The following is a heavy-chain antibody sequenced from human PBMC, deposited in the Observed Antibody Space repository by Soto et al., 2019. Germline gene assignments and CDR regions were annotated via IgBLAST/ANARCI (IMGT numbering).Heavy chain of an antibody. J-gene: IGHJ6*02. V-gene: IGHV3-30*18. Sequence: QVQLVESGGGVVQPGRSLRLSCAASGFTFSSYGMHWVRQAPGKGLEWVAVISYDGSNKYYADSVKGRFTISRDNSKNTLYLKMNSLRAEDTAVYYCAKEGGTVYYGMDVWGQGTTVTVSS. D-gene: IGHD2-15*01. CDR2: ISYDGSNK. CDR3: AKEGGTVYYGMDV. CDR1: GFTFSSYG.